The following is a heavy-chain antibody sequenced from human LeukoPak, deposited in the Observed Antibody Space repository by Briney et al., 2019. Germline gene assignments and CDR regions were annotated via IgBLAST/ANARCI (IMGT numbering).Heavy chain of an antibody. Sequence: SETLSLTCTVSGASISRYYWSWIRQPAGKGLEWIGRIYNSGTTNYNPSLKSRVTMSVDTSKNQLSLKVSSVTAADTAVYYCARDGGYCSGDTCYSVWFGPWGQGTLVTVSS. J-gene: IGHJ5*02. D-gene: IGHD2-15*01. CDR1: GASISRYY. V-gene: IGHV4-4*07. CDR2: IYNSGTT. CDR3: ARDGGYCSGDTCYSVWFGP.